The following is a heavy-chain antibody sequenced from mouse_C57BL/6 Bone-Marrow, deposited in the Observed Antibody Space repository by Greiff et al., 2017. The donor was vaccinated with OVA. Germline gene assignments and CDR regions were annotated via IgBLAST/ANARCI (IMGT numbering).Heavy chain of an antibody. CDR1: GYTFTDYY. Sequence: EVQLQQSGPELVKPGASVKISCKASGYTFTDYYMNWVKQSHGKSLEWIGDINPNNGGTSYNQKFKGKATLTVDKSSSTAYMELRSLTSEDSAVYYGARHWEGLGAFDYWGQGTTLTVSS. D-gene: IGHD4-1*01. V-gene: IGHV1-26*01. J-gene: IGHJ2*01. CDR3: ARHWEGLGAFDY. CDR2: INPNNGGT.